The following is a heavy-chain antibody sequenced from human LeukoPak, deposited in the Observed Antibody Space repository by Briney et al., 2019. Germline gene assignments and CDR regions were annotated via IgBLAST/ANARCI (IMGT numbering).Heavy chain of an antibody. Sequence: SETLSLTCTVSGGSISSSTYYWAWIRQPPGKGLEWIGSVYYGRSPYFNPSLESRATISVDTSKNHFSLKMSSVTAADTAVYYCARSSGTGTFSYWGQGTLVTVSS. V-gene: IGHV4-39*02. CDR2: VYYGRSP. CDR1: GGSISSSTYY. J-gene: IGHJ4*02. CDR3: ARSSGTGTFSY. D-gene: IGHD6-25*01.